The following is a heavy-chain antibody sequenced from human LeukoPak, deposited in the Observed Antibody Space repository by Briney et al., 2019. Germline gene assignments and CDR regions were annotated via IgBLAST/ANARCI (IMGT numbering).Heavy chain of an antibody. CDR3: ARASRSGYDN. CDR2: IGHSSDAI. Sequence: PGGSLRLSCAASGFTFSIYNMNWVRQAPGKGLEWVSYIGHSSDAIYYVDSVRGRFTISRDNAKNSLYLHMNSLRDEGTAVYYCARASRSGYDNWGQGTLVTVSS. D-gene: IGHD3-22*01. V-gene: IGHV3-48*02. CDR1: GFTFSIYN. J-gene: IGHJ4*02.